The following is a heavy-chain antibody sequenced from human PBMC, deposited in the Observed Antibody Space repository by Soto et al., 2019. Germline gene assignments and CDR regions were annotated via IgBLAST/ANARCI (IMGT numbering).Heavy chain of an antibody. CDR2: ISGSGADT. J-gene: IGHJ5*02. V-gene: IGHV3-23*01. CDR3: ARVSCSGVSCGGFDP. CDR1: GFTFSDYA. Sequence: EVQLLESGGGLVQPGGSLRLSCAASGFTFSDYAMNWLRHPPGKALVWVSGISGSGADTYYADSVNGRFNISRDNSKNTVYLQVSSLSAEDTAVYLCARVSCSGVSCGGFDPWGQGTLVTVSS. D-gene: IGHD2-15*01.